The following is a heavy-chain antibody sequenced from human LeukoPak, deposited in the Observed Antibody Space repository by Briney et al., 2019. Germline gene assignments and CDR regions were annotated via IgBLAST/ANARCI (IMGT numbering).Heavy chain of an antibody. D-gene: IGHD3-22*01. J-gene: IGHJ4*02. CDR1: GFTFSGYA. CDR2: ISGSGGST. V-gene: IGHV3-23*01. CDR3: AKDATLNYYDSSGPFDY. Sequence: GGSLRLSCAASGFTFSGYAMSWVRQAPGKGLEWVSAISGSGGSTYYADSVKGRFTISRDNSKNTLYLQMNSLRAEDTAVYYCAKDATLNYYDSSGPFDYWGQGTLVTVSS.